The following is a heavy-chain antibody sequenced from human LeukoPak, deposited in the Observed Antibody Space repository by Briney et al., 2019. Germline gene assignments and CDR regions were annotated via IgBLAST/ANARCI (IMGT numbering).Heavy chain of an antibody. CDR2: ISGSGGST. V-gene: IGHV3-23*01. D-gene: IGHD5-12*01. CDR1: GFTFSSSW. CDR3: AKGAYDYIEMGYFDY. Sequence: GGSLRLSCAASGFTFSSSWMKWIRQAPGKGLEWVSAISGSGGSTYYADSVRGRFTISRDNSKNTLYLQMNSLRADDTAVYYCAKGAYDYIEMGYFDYWGQGTLVTVSS. J-gene: IGHJ4*02.